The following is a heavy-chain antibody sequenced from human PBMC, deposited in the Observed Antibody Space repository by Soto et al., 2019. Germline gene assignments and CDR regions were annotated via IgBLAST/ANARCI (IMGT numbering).Heavy chain of an antibody. V-gene: IGHV1-18*04. Sequence: ASVKVSCKASGYTFTSYGISWVRQDPGQGLEWMGWISAYNGNTNYAQKLQGRVTMTTDTSTSTAYMELRSLRSDDTAVYYCARDAPDDFWSGSPSKNPFDYWGQGTLVTVSS. CDR2: ISAYNGNT. D-gene: IGHD3-3*01. J-gene: IGHJ4*02. CDR3: ARDAPDDFWSGSPSKNPFDY. CDR1: GYTFTSYG.